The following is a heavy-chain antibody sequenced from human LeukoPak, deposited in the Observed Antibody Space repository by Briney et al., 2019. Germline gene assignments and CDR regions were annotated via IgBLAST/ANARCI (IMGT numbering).Heavy chain of an antibody. J-gene: IGHJ4*02. CDR3: ARDSRSYYDSRGYYGTFDY. Sequence: SETLSLTCTQPGGSITSYYWSWIRQPPGKGLEWIGHIYYSGSTNYSPSLKSRVTISVDTSKNQFSLKLSSVTAADTAVYYCARDSRSYYDSRGYYGTFDYWGQGTLVTVSS. CDR2: IYYSGST. CDR1: GGSITSYY. V-gene: IGHV4-59*01. D-gene: IGHD3-22*01.